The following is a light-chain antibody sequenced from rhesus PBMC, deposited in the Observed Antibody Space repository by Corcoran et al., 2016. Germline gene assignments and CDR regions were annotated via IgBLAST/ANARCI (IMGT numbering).Light chain of an antibody. J-gene: IGKJ2*01. V-gene: IGKV3-35*01. CDR1: QSVSNN. Sequence: EIVMTQSPATLSLSPGDRATLSCRASQSVSNNLAWYQQKPGQAPRLLIYYASNRATGIPDRFSGSGSGTDLPLTISGLAPEDVGLYYCQQYNDWNNFGQGTKVEIK. CDR3: QQYNDWNN. CDR2: YAS.